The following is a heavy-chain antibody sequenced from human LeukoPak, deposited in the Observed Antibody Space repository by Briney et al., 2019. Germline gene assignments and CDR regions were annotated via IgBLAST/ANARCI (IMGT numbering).Heavy chain of an antibody. CDR2: ISAYNGNT. J-gene: IGHJ6*03. Sequence: ASVKVSCKASGYTFTSHGISWVRQAPGQGLEWMGWISAYNGNTNYAQKLQGRVTMTTDTSTSTAYMELRSLRSDDTAVYYCARLGYCSGGSCYSGGYYYYMDVWGKGTTVTVSS. CDR1: GYTFTSHG. V-gene: IGHV1-18*01. CDR3: ARLGYCSGGSCYSGGYYYYMDV. D-gene: IGHD2-15*01.